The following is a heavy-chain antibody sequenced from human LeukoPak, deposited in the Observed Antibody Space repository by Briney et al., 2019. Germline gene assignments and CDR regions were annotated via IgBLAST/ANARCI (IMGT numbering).Heavy chain of an antibody. J-gene: IGHJ6*02. V-gene: IGHV3-64D*06. CDR1: GFTFSSYA. CDR2: ISSNGGST. D-gene: IGHD5-24*01. Sequence: GGSLRLSCSASGFTFSSYAMHWVRQAPGKGLEYVSAISSNGGSTYYADSVKGRFTISRDNSKNTLYLQMSSLRAEDTAVYYCARSPHGEIYYYYGMDVWGQGTTVTVSS. CDR3: ARSPHGEIYYYYGMDV.